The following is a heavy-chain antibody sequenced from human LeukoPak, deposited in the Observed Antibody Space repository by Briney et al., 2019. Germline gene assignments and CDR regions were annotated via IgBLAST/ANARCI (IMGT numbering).Heavy chain of an antibody. Sequence: GGSLRLSCAAPGFTFSNAWMTWVRQAPGEGLEWVGRIYRNADGGTTDYAAPVKGRFTISRDDSKNTLYLQMNSLKTEGTAVYYCTTDSYCSTTTCYASSNYYYGLDAWGQGTSVTVSS. D-gene: IGHD2-2*01. CDR1: GFTFSNAW. V-gene: IGHV3-15*05. J-gene: IGHJ6*02. CDR2: IYRNADGGTT. CDR3: TTDSYCSTTTCYASSNYYYGLDA.